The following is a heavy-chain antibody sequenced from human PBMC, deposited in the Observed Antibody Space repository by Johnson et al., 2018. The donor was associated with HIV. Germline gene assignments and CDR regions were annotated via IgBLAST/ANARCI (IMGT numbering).Heavy chain of an antibody. CDR2: ISSSGSAI. Sequence: VQLVESGGGLVKPGGSLRLSCAASGFTFSDYYMSWIRQAPGKGLECVSYISSSGSAIYNVDSVKGRFTLSRDNVENSLFLQMNNLRVDDTAVYYCARVWGKGFDIWGQGTLVTVAA. V-gene: IGHV3-11*04. D-gene: IGHD7-27*01. J-gene: IGHJ3*02. CDR3: ARVWGKGFDI. CDR1: GFTFSDYY.